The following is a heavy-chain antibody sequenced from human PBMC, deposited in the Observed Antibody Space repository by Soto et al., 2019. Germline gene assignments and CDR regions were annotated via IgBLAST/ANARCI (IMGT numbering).Heavy chain of an antibody. CDR3: AKKVNSGSGSQYFDY. CDR2: FRAGGDDGTT. Sequence: GGSLRLSCVASGFTFSSYSMSWVRQAPGKGLEWVSGFRAGGDDGTTYYSDSVKGRFTISRDNSKNTLFLQMNSLRAEDTAIYYCAKKVNSGSGSQYFDYFGQGTLVTVSS. V-gene: IGHV3-23*01. D-gene: IGHD3-10*01. J-gene: IGHJ4*02. CDR1: GFTFSSYS.